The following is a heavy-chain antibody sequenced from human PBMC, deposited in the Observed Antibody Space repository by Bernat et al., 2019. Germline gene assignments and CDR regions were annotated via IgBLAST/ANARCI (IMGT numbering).Heavy chain of an antibody. CDR2: ISYDGSNK. V-gene: IGHV3-30-3*01. Sequence: QVQLVESGGGVVQPGRSLRLSCAASGFTFSSYAMHWVRQAPGKGLEWVAVISYDGSNKYYANSVKGRFTISRDNSKNPLYLQMNSLRAEDTAVYYCANKGSSSGWFCWGQGTLVTVSS. CDR1: GFTFSSYA. D-gene: IGHD6-19*01. CDR3: ANKGSSSGWFC. J-gene: IGHJ4*02.